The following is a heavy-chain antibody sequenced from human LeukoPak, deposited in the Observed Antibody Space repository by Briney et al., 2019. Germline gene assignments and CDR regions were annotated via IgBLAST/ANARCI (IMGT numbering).Heavy chain of an antibody. D-gene: IGHD6-13*01. V-gene: IGHV4-61*02. CDR3: AGPAGSASDTEYFQN. CDR2: VYISGST. J-gene: IGHJ1*01. CDR1: GGSITSCSYY. Sequence: SQTLSLTCTVSGGSITSCSYYWGCIRQPAGKGLECIGRVYISGSTNYNPSLAGRATISIDKSKNQFSLILSSVTAADTAVDYCAGPAGSASDTEYFQNWGQGTLVTVSS.